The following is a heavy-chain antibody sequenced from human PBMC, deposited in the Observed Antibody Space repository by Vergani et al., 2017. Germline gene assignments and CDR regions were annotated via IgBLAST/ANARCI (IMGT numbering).Heavy chain of an antibody. CDR1: GYTFTSYD. J-gene: IGHJ6*02. Sequence: QVQLVQSGAEVKKPGASVKVSCKASGYTFTSYDINWVRQATGQGLEWMGWMNPNSGNTGYAQKFQGRVTITRNTSISTAYMELSSLRSEDTAVYYCARWLVVXAATPARGGYGMDVWGQGTTVTVSS. V-gene: IGHV1-8*03. D-gene: IGHD2-15*01. CDR3: ARWLVVXAATPARGGYGMDV. CDR2: MNPNSGNT.